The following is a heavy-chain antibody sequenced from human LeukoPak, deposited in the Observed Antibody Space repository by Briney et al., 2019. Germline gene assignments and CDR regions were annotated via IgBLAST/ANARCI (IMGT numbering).Heavy chain of an antibody. CDR3: ARDAQQLRYFHY. D-gene: IGHD6-13*01. J-gene: IGHJ4*02. Sequence: GGSLRLCCAASGFTFSSTDMHWVRQAPGKGLEWVAVISYDGSNKYYADSVKGRFTISRDNSKNTLYLQMNSLRAEDTAVYYCARDAQQLRYFHYWCQVTLVTVSS. CDR2: ISYDGSNK. V-gene: IGHV3-30-3*01. CDR1: GFTFSSTD.